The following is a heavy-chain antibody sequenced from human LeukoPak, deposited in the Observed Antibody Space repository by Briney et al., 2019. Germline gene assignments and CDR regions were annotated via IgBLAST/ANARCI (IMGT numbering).Heavy chain of an antibody. J-gene: IGHJ4*02. D-gene: IGHD5-18*01. CDR3: ARVGYGYGLYYFDY. V-gene: IGHV3-20*01. Sequence: GGSLRLSCAASGFTFDDYGMSWVRQTPGKGLEWFSGINWNGGSTGYADSVKGRFTISRDNAKNSLYLQMNSLRAEDTALYHCARVGYGYGLYYFDYWGQGTLVTVSS. CDR2: INWNGGST. CDR1: GFTFDDYG.